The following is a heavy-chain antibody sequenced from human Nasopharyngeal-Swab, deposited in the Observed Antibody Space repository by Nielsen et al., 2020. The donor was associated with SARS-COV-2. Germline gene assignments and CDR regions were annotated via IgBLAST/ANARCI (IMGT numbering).Heavy chain of an antibody. J-gene: IGHJ6*03. Sequence: GESLKISCAASGFTFSRFDMHWVRQVMGKGLEWVSAIGNAGDTYYPRSMTGRFTISRGDAENILYLQMNSLRAEDTAVYYCTRPLSATYMDVWGKGTTVTVSS. CDR2: IGNAGDT. V-gene: IGHV3-13*01. CDR1: GFTFSRFD. CDR3: TRPLSATYMDV.